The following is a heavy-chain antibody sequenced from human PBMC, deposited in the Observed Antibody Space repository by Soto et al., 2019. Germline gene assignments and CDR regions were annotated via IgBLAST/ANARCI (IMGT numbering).Heavy chain of an antibody. J-gene: IGHJ6*02. CDR2: IKSKTDGGTT. V-gene: IGHV3-15*01. Sequence: PGGSLRLSCAASGFTFSNAWMSWVRQAPGKGLEWVGRIKSKTDGGTTDYAAPVKGRFTTSRDDSKNTLYLQMNSLKTEDTAVYYCTTDLRVFWSPYYYYGMDVWGQGTTVTVSS. D-gene: IGHD3-3*01. CDR3: TTDLRVFWSPYYYYGMDV. CDR1: GFTFSNAW.